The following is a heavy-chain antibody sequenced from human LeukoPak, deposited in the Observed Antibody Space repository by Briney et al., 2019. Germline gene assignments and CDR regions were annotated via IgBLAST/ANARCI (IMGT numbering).Heavy chain of an antibody. Sequence: PSETLSLTCTVSGGSISSYYWSWIRQPAGKGLEWIGRIYTSGSTNYNPSLKSRVTMSVDTSKNQFSLKLSSVTAADTAVYYCAREYCSSTSCFHYNYYYYMDVWGKGTTVTVSS. CDR1: GGSISSYY. V-gene: IGHV4-4*07. CDR2: IYTSGST. CDR3: AREYCSSTSCFHYNYYYYMDV. J-gene: IGHJ6*03. D-gene: IGHD2-2*01.